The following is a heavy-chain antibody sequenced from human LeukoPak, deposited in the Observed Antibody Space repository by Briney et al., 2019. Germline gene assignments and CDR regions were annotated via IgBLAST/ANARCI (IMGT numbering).Heavy chain of an antibody. Sequence: GRSLRLSCAASGFTFDDYAMHWVRQAPGKGLEWVSGISWNSGSIGYADSVKGRFTISRDNAKNSLYLQMNSLRAEDTAIYYCSAILYHWGQGTLVTVSS. J-gene: IGHJ4*02. CDR3: SAILYH. CDR1: GFTFDDYA. V-gene: IGHV3-9*01. CDR2: ISWNSGSI. D-gene: IGHD2-2*01.